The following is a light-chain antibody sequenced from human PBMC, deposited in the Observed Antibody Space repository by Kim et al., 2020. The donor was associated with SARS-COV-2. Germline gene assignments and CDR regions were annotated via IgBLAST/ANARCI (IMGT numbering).Light chain of an antibody. J-gene: IGKJ2*01. Sequence: ASVGDRVTITCRASQSISDWLAWYQHKPGKAPKLLIFATSKLESGIPLRFSGSGSGTEFTLTISSLQPDDSAIYYCQQHDHFPYTFGQGTKVDIK. V-gene: IGKV1-5*03. CDR2: ATS. CDR1: QSISDW. CDR3: QQHDHFPYT.